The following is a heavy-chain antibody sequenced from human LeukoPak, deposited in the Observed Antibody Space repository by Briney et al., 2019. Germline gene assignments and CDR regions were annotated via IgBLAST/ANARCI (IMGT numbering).Heavy chain of an antibody. Sequence: SETLSLTCAVYGGSFSGYYWSWIRQPPGKGLEWIGEINHSGSTNYNPSLKSRVTISVDTSKNQFSLKLSSVTAADTAVYYCACLLRYFDWLPWGQGTLVTVSS. CDR3: ACLLRYFDWLP. CDR2: INHSGST. CDR1: GGSFSGYY. V-gene: IGHV4-34*01. J-gene: IGHJ5*02. D-gene: IGHD3-9*01.